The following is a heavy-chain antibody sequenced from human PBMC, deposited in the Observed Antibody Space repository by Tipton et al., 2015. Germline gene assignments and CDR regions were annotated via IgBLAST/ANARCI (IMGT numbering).Heavy chain of an antibody. Sequence: LRLSCTVSDGSISSYYWSWIRQPPGKGLEWIGYIFYDGSTNYNPSLKSRLTISVDTSKNQFSLRLSSVTAADTAVYFCARTDALGHFDYWGLGTLVTVSS. J-gene: IGHJ4*02. D-gene: IGHD2-8*01. CDR2: IFYDGST. CDR3: ARTDALGHFDY. V-gene: IGHV4-59*01. CDR1: DGSISSYY.